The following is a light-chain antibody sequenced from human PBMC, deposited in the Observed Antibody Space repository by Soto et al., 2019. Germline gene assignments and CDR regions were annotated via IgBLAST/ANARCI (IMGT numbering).Light chain of an antibody. V-gene: IGLV1-51*02. CDR3: GAWDASMSAGV. CDR1: SSNIGINY. CDR2: ENN. J-gene: IGLJ1*01. Sequence: QSVLTQPPSVSAAPGQKVTISCSGSSSNIGINYVSWYQQLPGTAPKLLIYENNKRPSGIPDRFSGSKSGTSATLGITGIQTGDEADYYCGAWDASMSAGVFGTGTNVTVL.